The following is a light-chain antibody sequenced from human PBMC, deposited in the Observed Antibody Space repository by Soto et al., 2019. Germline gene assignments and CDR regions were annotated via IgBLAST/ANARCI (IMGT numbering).Light chain of an antibody. CDR1: SSDIGGYDF. CDR3: SSFVASNTLL. Sequence: ALTQPPSASGSPGQSVTISCTGTSSDIGGYDFVSWYQQHPGKAPKLLIYEVTKRPSGVPDRFSGSKSGNTASLTVSGLQSEDEADYYCSSFVASNTLLFGGGTKLTVL. V-gene: IGLV2-8*01. CDR2: EVT. J-gene: IGLJ3*02.